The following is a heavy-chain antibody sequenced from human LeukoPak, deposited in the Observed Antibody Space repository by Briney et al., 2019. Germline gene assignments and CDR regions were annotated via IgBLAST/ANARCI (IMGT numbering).Heavy chain of an antibody. CDR3: ARGNDYGDWSPSSQ. D-gene: IGHD4-17*01. J-gene: IGHJ4*02. CDR1: GFTFSSYS. V-gene: IGHV3-48*01. Sequence: RLGGSLRLSCAASGFTFSSYSMNWVRQAPGKGLEWISYITGSSNNIYYADSVKGRFTISRDNAKNSLYLQMNSLRAEDTAVYYCARGNDYGDWSPSSQWGQGTLVTVSS. CDR2: ITGSSNNI.